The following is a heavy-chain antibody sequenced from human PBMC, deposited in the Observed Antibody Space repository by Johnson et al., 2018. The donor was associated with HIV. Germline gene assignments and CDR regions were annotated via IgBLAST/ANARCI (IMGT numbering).Heavy chain of an antibody. CDR2: IKQDGSQT. D-gene: IGHD3-10*02. J-gene: IGHJ3*02. Sequence: VQLVESGGGLVQPGGSLRLSCAASGLTFRSYWMNWVRQAPGKGLEWVANIKQDGSQTNYVDSVKGRFTISRDNAKNSLFLQMNSLRAEDTAVYYCARESTNLYYVDIWGQGTMVSVSS. V-gene: IGHV3-7*05. CDR3: ARESTNLYYVDI. CDR1: GLTFRSYW.